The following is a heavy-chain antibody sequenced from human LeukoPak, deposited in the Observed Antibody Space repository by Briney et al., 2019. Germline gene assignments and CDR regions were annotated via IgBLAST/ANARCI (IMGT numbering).Heavy chain of an antibody. CDR3: SGAPVASLPGSFFYPFYL. Sequence: GGSLRLSCAASGFPLSSYAMSWVRQVPGKGLEWVSATSSSDDGTYHADSVRGRFTIYRDNFRNTLYLQMNRLRVEDAALYYCSGAPVASLPGSFFYPFYLWGQGVLVTVSS. J-gene: IGHJ5*02. CDR2: TSSSDDGT. CDR1: GFPLSSYA. D-gene: IGHD2/OR15-2a*01. V-gene: IGHV3-23*01.